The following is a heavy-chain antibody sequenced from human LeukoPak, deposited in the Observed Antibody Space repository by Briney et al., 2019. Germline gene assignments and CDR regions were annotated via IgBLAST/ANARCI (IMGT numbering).Heavy chain of an antibody. Sequence: GGTLRLSCSASGFTFSSYAMSWVRQAPGKGLEWVSAIRASGGTAYYADSVKGRFTISGDNSKNTLYLQMNSLRAEDTAVYYCARPTYSSLSPFDYWGQGTLVTVSS. D-gene: IGHD6-6*01. CDR1: GFTFSSYA. CDR2: IRASGGTA. V-gene: IGHV3-23*01. J-gene: IGHJ4*02. CDR3: ARPTYSSLSPFDY.